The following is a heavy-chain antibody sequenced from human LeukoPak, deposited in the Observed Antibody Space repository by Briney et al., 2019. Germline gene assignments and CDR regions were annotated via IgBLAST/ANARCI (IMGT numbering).Heavy chain of an antibody. J-gene: IGHJ4*02. D-gene: IGHD2-8*01. Sequence: RGVSLRLSCTTSGVAFSDYAMNWVRQAPGKGPEWVSGISGFNTYYADSVKGRFTIFRDNSKNVLYLQMDRLRAEDTAVYSCAKDVCTSPRCLLYFDSWGQGTLVTVSS. CDR1: GVAFSDYA. CDR3: AKDVCTSPRCLLYFDS. CDR2: ISGFNT. V-gene: IGHV3-23*01.